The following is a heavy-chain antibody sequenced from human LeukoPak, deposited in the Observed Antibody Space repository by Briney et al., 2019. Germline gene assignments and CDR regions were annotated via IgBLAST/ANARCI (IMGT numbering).Heavy chain of an antibody. CDR3: ARDPGGSYTYYFDY. V-gene: IGHV3-30-3*01. Sequence: GGSLRLSCPASGFTFSSYAMHWVRQAPGKGLEWVAVISYDGSNKYYADSVKGRFTISRDNSKNTLYLQMNSLRAEDTAVYYCARDPGGSYTYYFDYWGQGTLVTVSS. J-gene: IGHJ4*02. D-gene: IGHD1-26*01. CDR1: GFTFSSYA. CDR2: ISYDGSNK.